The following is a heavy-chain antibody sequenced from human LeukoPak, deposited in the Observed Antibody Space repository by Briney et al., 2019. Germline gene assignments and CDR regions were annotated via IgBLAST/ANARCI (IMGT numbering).Heavy chain of an antibody. V-gene: IGHV3-30*04. D-gene: IGHD6-19*01. CDR2: ISYDGGNK. J-gene: IGHJ4*02. Sequence: PGGSLRLSCAASGFTFSSYAMHWVRQAPGKGLEWVVVISYDGGNKYYADSVKGRFTISRDNSKNTLYLQMNSLRAEDTAVYYCARQAVAGFFDYWGQGTLVTVSS. CDR1: GFTFSSYA. CDR3: ARQAVAGFFDY.